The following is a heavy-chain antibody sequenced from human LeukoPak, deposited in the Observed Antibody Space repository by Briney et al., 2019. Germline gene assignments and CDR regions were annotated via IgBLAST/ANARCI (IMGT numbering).Heavy chain of an antibody. CDR3: AKASRLLHGSGSYPGYFDY. CDR1: GFTFSNYA. D-gene: IGHD3-10*01. J-gene: IGHJ4*02. CDR2: ISSSGVTT. V-gene: IGHV3-23*01. Sequence: GGSLRLSCAASGFTFSNYAMSWVRQAPGKGLEWVSTISSSGVTTYYADSVKGRFTISRGNSKNTLYLQMNSLRAEDTAVYYCAKASRLLHGSGSYPGYFDYWGQGALVTVSS.